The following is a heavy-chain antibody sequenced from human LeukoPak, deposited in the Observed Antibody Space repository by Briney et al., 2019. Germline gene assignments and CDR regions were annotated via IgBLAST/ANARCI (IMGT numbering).Heavy chain of an antibody. Sequence: ASVKVSCKASGYSFTSYDINWVRQATGQGLEWMGSMSHKGDNTTYAKNFQGRVTMTTDTSTSTAYMELSSLRSDDTAVYYCARALLWSGYGVGYWGQGTLVTVSS. CDR1: GYSFTSYD. V-gene: IGHV1-8*01. J-gene: IGHJ4*02. CDR2: MSHKGDNT. D-gene: IGHD3-3*01. CDR3: ARALLWSGYGVGY.